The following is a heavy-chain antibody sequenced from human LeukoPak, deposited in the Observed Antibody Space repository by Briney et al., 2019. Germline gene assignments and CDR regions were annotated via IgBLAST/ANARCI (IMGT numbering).Heavy chain of an antibody. D-gene: IGHD6-13*01. V-gene: IGHV4-34*01. CDR3: ARFSRWGPAACAFDI. CDR1: GRSFSGYY. CDR2: INHSGST. Sequence: AETLSLTCAVYGRSFSGYYWSWIRQPPGKGLEWIGEINHSGSTNYNPSLKSRVTISVDTSKNQFSLKLSSVTAADTAVYYCARFSRWGPAACAFDIWGQGTMVTVSS. J-gene: IGHJ3*02.